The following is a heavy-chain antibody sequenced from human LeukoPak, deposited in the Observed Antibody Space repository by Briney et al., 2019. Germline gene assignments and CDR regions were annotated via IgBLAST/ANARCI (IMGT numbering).Heavy chain of an antibody. Sequence: GGSLRLSCAASGFTVSSNYMSWVRQAPGKGLEWVSVIYSGGSTYYADSVKGRFTISRDNSKNTLYLQVNSLRAEDTAVYYCARDDQGSSNDAFDIWGQGTMVTVSS. CDR2: IYSGGST. CDR3: ARDDQGSSNDAFDI. CDR1: GFTVSSNY. D-gene: IGHD6-13*01. J-gene: IGHJ3*02. V-gene: IGHV3-66*01.